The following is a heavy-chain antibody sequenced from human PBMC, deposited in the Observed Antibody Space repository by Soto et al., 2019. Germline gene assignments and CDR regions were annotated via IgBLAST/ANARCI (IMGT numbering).Heavy chain of an antibody. CDR3: ARVHPGIAAAGAPGDAFDI. D-gene: IGHD6-25*01. V-gene: IGHV1-69*02. Sequence: SVKVSCKASGGTFSSYTISWVRQAPGQGLEWMGRIIPILGIANYAQKFQGRVTITADKSTSTAYMELSSLRSEDTAVYYCARVHPGIAAAGAPGDAFDIWGQGTMVTVSS. J-gene: IGHJ3*02. CDR1: GGTFSSYT. CDR2: IIPILGIA.